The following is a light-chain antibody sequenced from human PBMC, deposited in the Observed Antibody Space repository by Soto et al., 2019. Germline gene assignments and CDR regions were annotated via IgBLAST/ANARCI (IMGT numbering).Light chain of an antibody. V-gene: IGKV1-39*01. CDR1: QSISSY. CDR2: AAS. Sequence: DIQMTQSPSSLSASVGDRVTITCRASQSISSYLNWYQQKPGKAPKRLIYAASSLQSGVPSRFSVRGSGTDFTLTISSLQPEDFATYYCQQSYSTPYTFGQGTKLEIK. CDR3: QQSYSTPYT. J-gene: IGKJ2*01.